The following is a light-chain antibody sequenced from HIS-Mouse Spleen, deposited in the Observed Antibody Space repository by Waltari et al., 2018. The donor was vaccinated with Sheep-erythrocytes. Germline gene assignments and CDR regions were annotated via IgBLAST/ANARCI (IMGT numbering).Light chain of an antibody. CDR1: QSLLHSNGYNY. CDR2: LGS. CDR3: MQALQTPIFT. J-gene: IGKJ3*01. Sequence: DIVMTQSPLSLPVTPGDPASISCRSSQSLLHSNGYNYLDWYLQKPGQSPQPLIYLGSNRASGVPDRFSGSGSGTDFTLKISRVEAEDVGVYYCMQALQTPIFTFGPGTKVDIK. V-gene: IGKV2-28*01.